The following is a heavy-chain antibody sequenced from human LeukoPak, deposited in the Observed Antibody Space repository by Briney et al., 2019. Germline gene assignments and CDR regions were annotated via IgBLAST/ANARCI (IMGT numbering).Heavy chain of an antibody. J-gene: IGHJ4*02. CDR1: GFSFSTYW. D-gene: IGHD6-13*01. CDR2: IDQGGSVR. CDR3: ARDPESSSFDL. V-gene: IGHV3-7*01. Sequence: GGSLRLSCAASGFSFSTYWMSWVRQTPEKGLEFVANIDQGGSVRNYMDSLKGRCTISRDNAKRSLYLEINSLRADDTAVYYCARDPESSSFDLWGRGALVTVSS.